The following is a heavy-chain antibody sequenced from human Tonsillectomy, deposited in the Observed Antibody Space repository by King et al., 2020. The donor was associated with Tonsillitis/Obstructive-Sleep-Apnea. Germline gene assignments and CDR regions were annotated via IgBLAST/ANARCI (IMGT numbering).Heavy chain of an antibody. CDR2: ISAYNGNT. V-gene: IGHV1-18*01. D-gene: IGHD1-26*01. J-gene: IGHJ6*03. Sequence: QLVQSGAEVKKPGASVKVSCKASGYTFTSYGISWVRQAPGQGLEWMGWISAYNGNTNYAQKLQGRVTMTTDTSTSTAYMELRSLRSVDTAVYYCARVGPRIVGATEYYYYYYMDVWGKGTTVTVSS. CDR3: ARVGPRIVGATEYYYYYYMDV. CDR1: GYTFTSYG.